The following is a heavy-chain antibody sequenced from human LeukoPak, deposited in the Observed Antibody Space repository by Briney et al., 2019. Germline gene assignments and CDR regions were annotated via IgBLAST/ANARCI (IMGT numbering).Heavy chain of an antibody. CDR3: THRRELYDYGGHAFEH. Sequence: SGPTLVKPTQALTLTCTFSGFSLTTSGVGVGWIRQPPGKALEWLSSIYYNGDKRFSTSLRSRLTITKDTSKNQVVLTMTNMVPVDTATYYCTHRRELYDYGGHAFEHWGQGTLATVSS. D-gene: IGHD2-21*01. V-gene: IGHV2-5*01. CDR2: IYYNGDK. J-gene: IGHJ4*02. CDR1: GFSLTTSGVG.